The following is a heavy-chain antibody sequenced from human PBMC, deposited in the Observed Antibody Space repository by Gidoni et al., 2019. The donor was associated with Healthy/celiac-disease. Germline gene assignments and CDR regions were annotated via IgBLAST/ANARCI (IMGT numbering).Heavy chain of an antibody. D-gene: IGHD2-15*01. CDR2: IDSGGST. CDR3: ARDLQGGGNGVYYYGMDV. J-gene: IGHJ6*02. V-gene: IGHV3-53*01. CDR1: GFTVSSNY. Sequence: EVQLVESGGGLIQPGGSLRLSFAASGFTVSSNYMSWVRQAPGKGLEWVSVIDSGGSTYYADSVKGRFTISRDNSKNTLYLQMNSLRAEDTAVYYCARDLQGGGNGVYYYGMDVWGQGTTVTVSS.